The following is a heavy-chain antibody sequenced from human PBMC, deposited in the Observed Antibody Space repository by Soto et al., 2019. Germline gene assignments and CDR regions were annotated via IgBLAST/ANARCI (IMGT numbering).Heavy chain of an antibody. J-gene: IGHJ1*01. CDR1: GYTFTGYY. V-gene: IGHV1-2*02. CDR3: ARDQGVVVVAATTEYFQH. D-gene: IGHD2-15*01. CDR2: INPNSGDT. Sequence: ASVKVSCKASGYTFTGYYMHWVRQAPGQGLEWMGWINPNSGDTNYAQKFQGRVTMTRDTSISTAYMELSRLRSDDTAVYYCARDQGVVVVAATTEYFQHWGQGTLVTVSS.